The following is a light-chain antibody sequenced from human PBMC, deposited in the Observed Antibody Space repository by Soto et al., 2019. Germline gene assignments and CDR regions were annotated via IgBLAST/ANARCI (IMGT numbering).Light chain of an antibody. Sequence: QSVLTQPASVSGSPGQSITISCTGTSSDVGAYKYVSWYQQHPGKAPKLVIYEVSNRPSGVSSRFSGSKSGNTASLTISGVQTEDEAHYYCSAHTITTTLRFGGGTKLTVL. J-gene: IGLJ2*01. V-gene: IGLV2-14*01. CDR3: SAHTITTTLR. CDR2: EVS. CDR1: SSDVGAYKY.